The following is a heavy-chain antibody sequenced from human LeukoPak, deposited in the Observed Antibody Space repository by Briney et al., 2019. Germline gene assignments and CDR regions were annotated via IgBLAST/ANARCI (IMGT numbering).Heavy chain of an antibody. CDR2: NSGSGGST. Sequence: GGSLRLSCAASGFTFSSYAMSWVRQAPGKGLEWVSANSGSGGSTYYADSVKGRFTISRDNSKNTLYLQMNSLRAEDTAVYYCAKSSGYGHYYYMDVWGKGTTVTVSS. CDR3: AKSSGYGHYYYMDV. V-gene: IGHV3-23*01. CDR1: GFTFSSYA. D-gene: IGHD5-12*01. J-gene: IGHJ6*03.